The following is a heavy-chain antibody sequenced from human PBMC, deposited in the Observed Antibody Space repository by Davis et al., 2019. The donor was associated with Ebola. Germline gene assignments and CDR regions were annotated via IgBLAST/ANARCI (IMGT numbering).Heavy chain of an antibody. CDR2: IYYSGST. D-gene: IGHD2-15*01. V-gene: IGHV4-59*01. CDR1: GGSISSYY. J-gene: IGHJ3*02. Sequence: MPSETLSLTCTVSGGSISSYYWSWIRQPPGKGLEWIGYIYYSGSTNYNPSLKSRVTISVDTSKNQFSLKLSSVTAADTAVYYCARVFDCSGGSCYGAGAFDIWGQGTMVTVSS. CDR3: ARVFDCSGGSCYGAGAFDI.